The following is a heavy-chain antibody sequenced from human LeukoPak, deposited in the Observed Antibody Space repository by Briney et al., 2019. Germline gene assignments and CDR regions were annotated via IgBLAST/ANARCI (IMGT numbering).Heavy chain of an antibody. Sequence: SETLSLTCTVSGGSISSGGYYWSWIRQPPGKGLEWIGHAYYSGSTNCNPSLKSRVTLSLDTSKNQFSLRLSSVTAADAAVYYCARLVRSFDLWGRGTLVTVSS. CDR3: ARLVRSFDL. D-gene: IGHD2-8*02. CDR1: GGSISSGGYY. CDR2: AYYSGST. J-gene: IGHJ2*01. V-gene: IGHV4-61*08.